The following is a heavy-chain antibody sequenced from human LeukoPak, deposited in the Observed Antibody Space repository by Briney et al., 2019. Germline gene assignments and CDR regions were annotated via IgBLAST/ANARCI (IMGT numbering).Heavy chain of an antibody. V-gene: IGHV4-34*01. CDR2: INHSGST. CDR3: RYYYYYGMDV. Sequence: SETLSLTCAVYGGSFSGYYWSWIRQPPGKGLEWIGEINHSGSTNYNPSLKSRVTISVDTSKNQFPLKLSSVTAADTAVYYCRYYYYYGMDVWGQGTTVTVSS. CDR1: GGSFSGYY. J-gene: IGHJ6*02.